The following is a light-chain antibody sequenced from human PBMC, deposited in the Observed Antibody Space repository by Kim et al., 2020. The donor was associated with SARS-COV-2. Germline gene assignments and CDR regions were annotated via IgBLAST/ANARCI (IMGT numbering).Light chain of an antibody. CDR2: GSS. CDR3: QQYGSSPYT. V-gene: IGKV3-20*01. Sequence: LAPGERVTLACRASQSVYSNYLAWYQQKPGQAPRLLIYGSSSRATDIPDRFSGSGSGTDFTLTINGLEPEDFAVYFCQQYGSSPYTFGQGTKLEI. J-gene: IGKJ2*01. CDR1: QSVYSNY.